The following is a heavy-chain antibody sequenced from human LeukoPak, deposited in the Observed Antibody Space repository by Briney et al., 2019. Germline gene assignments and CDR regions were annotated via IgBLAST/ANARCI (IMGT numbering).Heavy chain of an antibody. D-gene: IGHD6-19*01. V-gene: IGHV1-2*02. CDR2: INPNSGGT. CDR1: GGTFSSYA. J-gene: IGHJ4*02. CDR3: AKEYSSGWSRFDY. Sequence: ASVKVSCKASGGTFSSYAISWVRQAPGQGLEWMGWINPNSGGTNYAQKFQGRVTMTRDTSISTAYMELSRLISDDTAVYYCAKEYSSGWSRFDYWGQGTLVTVSS.